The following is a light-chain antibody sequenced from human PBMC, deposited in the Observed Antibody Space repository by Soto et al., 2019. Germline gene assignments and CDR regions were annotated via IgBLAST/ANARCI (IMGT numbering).Light chain of an antibody. Sequence: DIVMTQSPDSLAVSLGERATINCKSSQSVLSNSNNKNSIAWYQQKPGQPPKLLIYWASTRESGVPDRFSGSGSGTDFTLTISSLQAEDVAVYYCQQYYSTPPTFGPGTKVDIK. CDR1: QSVLSNSNNKNS. CDR2: WAS. CDR3: QQYYSTPPT. J-gene: IGKJ3*01. V-gene: IGKV4-1*01.